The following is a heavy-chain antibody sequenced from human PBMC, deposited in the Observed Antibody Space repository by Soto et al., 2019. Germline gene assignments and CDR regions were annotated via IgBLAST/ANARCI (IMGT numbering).Heavy chain of an antibody. V-gene: IGHV1-18*01. D-gene: IGHD6-13*01. CDR2: ISAYSGST. Sequence: QVQLVQSGAEVKKPGASVKVSCKASGYTFTTYGISWVRQAPGQGLEWMGWISAYSGSTKFAPKLQGRVTMTTDTSTTTGYMELRSLTSDDTAVYYCARDFTNSSSWAYYFDYWGQGTLFTVSS. J-gene: IGHJ4*02. CDR1: GYTFTTYG. CDR3: ARDFTNSSSWAYYFDY.